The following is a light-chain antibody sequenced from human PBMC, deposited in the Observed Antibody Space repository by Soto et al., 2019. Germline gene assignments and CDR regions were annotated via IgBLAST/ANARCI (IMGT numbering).Light chain of an antibody. J-gene: IGKJ1*01. Sequence: AIQLTQSPSSLSASVGDRVTITCRASQGIRNDVSWYRHKPGKAPKFLIFAASNLQSGVPSRFSGSGSGTDFTLTITSLQPEDFATYYCLQDYNYPWTFGQGTKVEIK. CDR3: LQDYNYPWT. CDR1: QGIRND. V-gene: IGKV1-6*01. CDR2: AAS.